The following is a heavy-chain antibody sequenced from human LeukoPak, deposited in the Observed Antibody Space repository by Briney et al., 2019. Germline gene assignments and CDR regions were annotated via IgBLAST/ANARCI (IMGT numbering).Heavy chain of an antibody. D-gene: IGHD2-2*02. J-gene: IGHJ4*02. CDR3: ASWLVVPAAIDY. Sequence: SQTLSLTCTVSGISISSGDYYWPWLRQPPGKGLEWIGYIYYSGTTFYNPSLKSRVIISLDTSKNQFSLRLSSVTAADTAVYYCASWLVVPAAIDYWGQETLVTVSS. V-gene: IGHV4-30-4*01. CDR2: IYYSGTT. CDR1: GISISSGDYY.